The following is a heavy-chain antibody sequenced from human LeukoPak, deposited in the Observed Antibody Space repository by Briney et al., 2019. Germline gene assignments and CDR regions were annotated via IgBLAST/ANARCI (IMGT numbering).Heavy chain of an antibody. CDR1: GYTFTGYY. J-gene: IGHJ4*02. Sequence: ASVKVSCKASGYTFTGYYMHWVRQAPGQGLEWMGWSNPNSGGTNYAQKFQGRVTMTRDTSISTAYMELSRLRSDDTAVYYCARVVGLNYYDSSGYYSDYWGQGTLVTVSS. D-gene: IGHD3-22*01. CDR3: ARVVGLNYYDSSGYYSDY. CDR2: SNPNSGGT. V-gene: IGHV1-2*02.